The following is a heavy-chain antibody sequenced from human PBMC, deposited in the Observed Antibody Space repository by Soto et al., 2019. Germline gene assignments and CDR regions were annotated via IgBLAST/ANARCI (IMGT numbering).Heavy chain of an antibody. J-gene: IGHJ4*02. CDR3: AGATTLNGVPYFDY. Sequence: GGSLRLSCAASGFTFSSYAMHWVRQAPGKGLEWVAVISYDGSNKYYADSVKGRFTISRDNSKNTLYLQMNSLRAEDTAVYYCAGATTLNGVPYFDYWGQGTLVTVYS. CDR2: ISYDGSNK. V-gene: IGHV3-30-3*01. CDR1: GFTFSSYA. D-gene: IGHD4-17*01.